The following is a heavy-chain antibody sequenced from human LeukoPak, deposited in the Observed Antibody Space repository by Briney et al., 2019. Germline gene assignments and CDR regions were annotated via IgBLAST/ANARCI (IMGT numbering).Heavy chain of an antibody. V-gene: IGHV3-66*04. CDR3: ASQTYYYDSSGYGLDY. J-gene: IGHJ4*02. D-gene: IGHD3-22*01. CDR2: IYSGGST. Sequence: PGGSLRLSCAASGFTFSSYEMNWVRQAPGKGLEWVSVIYSGGSTYYADSVKGRFTISRDNSKNTLYLQMNSLRAEDTAVYYCASQTYYYDSSGYGLDYWGQGTLVTVSS. CDR1: GFTFSSYE.